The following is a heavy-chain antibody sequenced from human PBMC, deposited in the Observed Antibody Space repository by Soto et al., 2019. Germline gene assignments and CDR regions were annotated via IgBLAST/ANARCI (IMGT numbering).Heavy chain of an antibody. J-gene: IGHJ4*02. Sequence: SETLSLTCAVSSGSISSGGYSWSWIRQPPGKGLEWIGYIYHSGSTYYNPSLKSRVTISVDRSKNQFSLKLSSVTAADTAVYYCARQREWLLTYYSDYWGQGTLVTVSS. D-gene: IGHD3-3*01. CDR2: IYHSGST. V-gene: IGHV4-30-2*01. CDR3: ARQREWLLTYYSDY. CDR1: SGSISSGGYS.